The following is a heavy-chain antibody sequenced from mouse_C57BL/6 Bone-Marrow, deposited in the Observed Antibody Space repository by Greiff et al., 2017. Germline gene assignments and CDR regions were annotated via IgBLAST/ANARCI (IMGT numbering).Heavy chain of an antibody. J-gene: IGHJ2*01. D-gene: IGHD2-12*01. V-gene: IGHV5-4*02. CDR1: GFNISDDD. CDR2: IGPGNGDT. CDR3: AREGGNSSFDY. Sequence: EVHLLESGAGLVRPGGSLKLSCTASGFNISDDDMHWVHQTPEQGLEWVACIGPGNGDTYYPSKVKGQVTISGDKANNTLYLQLSRLTSEDTAMYDCAREGGNSSFDYWGQGTTLTVSS.